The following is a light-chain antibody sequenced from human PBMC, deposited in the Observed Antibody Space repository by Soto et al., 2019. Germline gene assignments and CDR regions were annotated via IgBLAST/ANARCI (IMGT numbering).Light chain of an antibody. Sequence: EIVLTQSPGTLSGSPGERGTLSCRASQSVSSSYLAWYQQQPGQAPRLLIYGASSRATGTPDRFSGSGSGTDFTLTISRLEPEDFAVYYCQQYGSSPRTFGQGTKVEIK. CDR3: QQYGSSPRT. CDR1: QSVSSSY. V-gene: IGKV3-20*01. CDR2: GAS. J-gene: IGKJ1*01.